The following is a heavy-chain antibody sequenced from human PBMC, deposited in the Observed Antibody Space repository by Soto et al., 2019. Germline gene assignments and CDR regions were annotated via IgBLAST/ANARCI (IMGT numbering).Heavy chain of an antibody. CDR3: ARVPPGIVVGVSAQLIDY. V-gene: IGHV1-18*04. Sequence: ASVKVSCKASGYTFSSYGGSWLRQAPLQGVEWMGWISAYNGNTNYEQKLQGRVTMTTDTSTSTAYMELRSLGSDDTAVYYCARVPPGIVVGVSAQLIDYWGQGALVTVSS. D-gene: IGHD2-15*01. CDR1: GYTFSSYG. CDR2: ISAYNGNT. J-gene: IGHJ4*02.